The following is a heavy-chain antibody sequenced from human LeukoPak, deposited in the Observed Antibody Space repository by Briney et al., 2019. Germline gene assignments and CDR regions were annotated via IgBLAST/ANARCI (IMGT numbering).Heavy chain of an antibody. V-gene: IGHV4-34*01. CDR2: INHRGST. D-gene: IGHD6-13*01. Sequence: SETLSLTCAVNSGSFSGYSWNWIRQPPGKGLEWIGEINHRGSTNYNPSLKSRVTISVDPSKNQFSLKLSSVTAADTAVYYCARSRIPAPGPTHWGQGTLVTVSS. J-gene: IGHJ4*02. CDR1: SGSFSGYS. CDR3: ARSRIPAPGPTH.